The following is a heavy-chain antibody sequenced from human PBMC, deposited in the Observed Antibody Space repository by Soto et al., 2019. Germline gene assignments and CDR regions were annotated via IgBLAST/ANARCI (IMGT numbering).Heavy chain of an antibody. Sequence: QVQLVESGGGVVQPGGSLRLSCAASGFTFRNYAMHWVRQAPGKGLEWLAVIAYDGSNALYRDSVKGRFTISRDNSKNTLYLHMTSLRSEDTGVYYCARGDREDILVVVGARPGEYGIDIWGQGTTVTVSS. CDR3: ARGDREDILVVVGARPGEYGIDI. CDR1: GFTFRNYA. V-gene: IGHV3-30-3*01. CDR2: IAYDGSNA. D-gene: IGHD2-15*01. J-gene: IGHJ6*02.